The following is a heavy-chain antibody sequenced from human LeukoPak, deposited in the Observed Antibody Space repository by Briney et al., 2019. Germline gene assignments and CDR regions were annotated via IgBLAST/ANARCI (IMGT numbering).Heavy chain of an antibody. CDR3: ARGHYDFWSGHHWFDP. V-gene: IGHV4-34*01. D-gene: IGHD3-3*01. Sequence: SETLSLTCAVYGGSFSGYYWSWIRQPPGKGLEWIGEINHSGSTNYNPSLKSRVTISVDTSKNQFSLKLSSVTAADTAVYYCARGHYDFWSGHHWFDPWGQGTLVTVSS. CDR2: INHSGST. CDR1: GGSFSGYY. J-gene: IGHJ5*02.